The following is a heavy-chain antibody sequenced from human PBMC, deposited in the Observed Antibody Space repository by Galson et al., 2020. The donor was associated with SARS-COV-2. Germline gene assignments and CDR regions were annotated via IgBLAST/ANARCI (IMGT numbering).Heavy chain of an antibody. CDR2: VYPSGTT. D-gene: IGHD3-22*01. Sequence: SETLSLTCTVSGYSISTTNYWGWVRQPPGRGLEWIGSVYPSGTTYYNTSLQSRVTITVDTSKNQFSLRLHSLTAADTALYYCARQGVNMIVLVTVPGWYFDLWGRGTLVTVSS. CDR3: ARQGVNMIVLVTVPGWYFDL. J-gene: IGHJ2*01. CDR1: GYSISTTNY. V-gene: IGHV4-38-2*02.